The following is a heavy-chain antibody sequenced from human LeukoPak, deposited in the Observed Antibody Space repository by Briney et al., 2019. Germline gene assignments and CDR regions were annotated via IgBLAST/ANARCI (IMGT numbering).Heavy chain of an antibody. CDR2: ISAYNGNT. D-gene: IGHD3-22*01. CDR3: ARDWNYDDSSGTTGFDI. J-gene: IGHJ3*02. V-gene: IGHV1-18*01. CDR1: GYTFTSYG. Sequence: ASVKVSCKASGYTFTSYGISWVRQAPGQGLEWMGWISAYNGNTNYAQKLQGRVTMTTDTSTSTAYMELRSLRSDDTAVYYCARDWNYDDSSGTTGFDIWGQGTMVTVSS.